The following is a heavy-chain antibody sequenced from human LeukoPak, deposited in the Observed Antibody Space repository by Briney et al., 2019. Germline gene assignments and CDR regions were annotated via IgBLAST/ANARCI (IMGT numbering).Heavy chain of an antibody. CDR2: VGISSGNT. CDR1: GFTFIDYS. CDR3: ARDHRYAFDN. D-gene: IGHD5-12*01. Sequence: GGSLRLSCAASGFTFIDYSMNWVRQAPGKGLEWISYVGISSGNTKYADSVKGRFTISGDSAKNSVFLQMNSLRVEDTAVYYCARDHRYAFDNWGQGTLVTVSS. V-gene: IGHV3-48*04. J-gene: IGHJ4*02.